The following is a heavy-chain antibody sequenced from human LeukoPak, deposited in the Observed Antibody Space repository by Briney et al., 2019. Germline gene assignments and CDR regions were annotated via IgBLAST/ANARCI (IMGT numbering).Heavy chain of an antibody. CDR1: GGSISSYY. V-gene: IGHV4-4*07. J-gene: IGHJ4*02. CDR3: ARSGWFPHYFDY. Sequence: SQTLSLTCTVSGGSISSYYWSWIRQPAGKGLEWIGRIYTSGSTNYNPSLKSRVTMSVDTSKNQFSLKLSSVTAADTAVYYCARSGWFPHYFDYWGQGTLVTVSS. D-gene: IGHD6-13*01. CDR2: IYTSGST.